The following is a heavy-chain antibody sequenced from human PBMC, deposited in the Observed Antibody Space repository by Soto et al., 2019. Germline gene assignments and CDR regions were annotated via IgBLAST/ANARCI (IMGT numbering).Heavy chain of an antibody. V-gene: IGHV3-30-3*01. J-gene: IGHJ4*02. CDR2: ISYDGSNK. Sequence: GGSLRLSCAASGFTFSSYAMHWVRQAPGKGLEWVAVISYDGSNKYYADSVKGRFTISRDNSKNTLYLQMNSLRAEDTAVYYCAREFQYYDSSGFDYWGQGTLVTVSS. D-gene: IGHD3-22*01. CDR3: AREFQYYDSSGFDY. CDR1: GFTFSSYA.